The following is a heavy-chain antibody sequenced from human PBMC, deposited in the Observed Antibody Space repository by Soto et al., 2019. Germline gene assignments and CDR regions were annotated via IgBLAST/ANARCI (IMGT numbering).Heavy chain of an antibody. V-gene: IGHV5-51*01. Sequence: PGESLKISCKGSGYSFTSYWIGWVRQMPGKGLEWMGIIYPGDSDTRYSPSFQGQVTISADKSISTAYLQWSSLKASDTAMYYCARPGQDIVVVPAAISGPFDIWGQGIMVT. J-gene: IGHJ3*02. D-gene: IGHD2-2*01. CDR2: IYPGDSDT. CDR3: ARPGQDIVVVPAAISGPFDI. CDR1: GYSFTSYW.